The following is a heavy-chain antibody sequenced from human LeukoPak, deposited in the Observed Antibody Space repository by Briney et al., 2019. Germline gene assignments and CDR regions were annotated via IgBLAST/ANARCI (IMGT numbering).Heavy chain of an antibody. V-gene: IGHV3-21*01. D-gene: IGHD6-13*01. J-gene: IGHJ5*02. CDR2: ISSSSSYI. Sequence: PGGSLRLSCAASGFTFSSYSMNWVRQAPGKGLEWVSSISSSSSYIYYADSVKGRFAISRDNAKNSLYLQMNSLRAEDTAVYYCARDGSSWGKYSNWFDPWGQGTLVTVSS. CDR1: GFTFSSYS. CDR3: ARDGSSWGKYSNWFDP.